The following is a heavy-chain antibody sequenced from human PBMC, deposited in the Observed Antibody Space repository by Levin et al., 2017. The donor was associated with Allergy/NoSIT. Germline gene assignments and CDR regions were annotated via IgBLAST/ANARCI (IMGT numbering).Heavy chain of an antibody. D-gene: IGHD4-23*01. CDR3: AKLATVDPIDY. V-gene: IGHV3-30*18. J-gene: IGHJ4*02. CDR1: GFTFSSYG. CDR2: ISYDGSNK. Sequence: LSLTCAASGFTFSSYGMHWVRQAPGKGLEWVAVISYDGSNKYYADSVKGRFTISRDNSKNTLYLQMNSLRAEDTAVYYCAKLATVDPIDYWGQGTLVTVSS.